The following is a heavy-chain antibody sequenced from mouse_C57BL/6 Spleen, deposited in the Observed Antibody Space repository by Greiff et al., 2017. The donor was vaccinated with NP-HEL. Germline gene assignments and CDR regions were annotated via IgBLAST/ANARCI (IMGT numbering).Heavy chain of an antibody. V-gene: IGHV1-55*01. J-gene: IGHJ1*03. CDR1: GYTFTSYW. CDR3: ARKNDKNWYFDV. Sequence: QVQLQQSGAELVKPGASVQMSCKASGYTFTSYWITWVKQRPGHGLECIGDIFPGSGSTNYNEKFKSKATLTVDTSSSTAYMQRSSLTSEDSAVYYCARKNDKNWYFDVWGTGTTVTVSS. CDR2: IFPGSGST.